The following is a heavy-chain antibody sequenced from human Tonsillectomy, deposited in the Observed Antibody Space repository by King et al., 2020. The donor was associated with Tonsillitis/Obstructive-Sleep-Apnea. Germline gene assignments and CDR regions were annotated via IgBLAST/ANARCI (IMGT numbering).Heavy chain of an antibody. CDR2: ISWNSGIT. V-gene: IGHV3-9*01. Sequence: VQLVESGGGLVQPGRSLRLSCAASGFTFDDYAMHWVRRAPGKGLEWVSGISWNSGITGYAESVKGRFTISRDNARNSLYLQMNILRPEDTALYSCAKDMGYRRSSTHAVADDPFDVWGPGTMVTVSS. D-gene: IGHD6-6*01. CDR3: AKDMGYRRSSTHAVADDPFDV. J-gene: IGHJ3*01. CDR1: GFTFDDYA.